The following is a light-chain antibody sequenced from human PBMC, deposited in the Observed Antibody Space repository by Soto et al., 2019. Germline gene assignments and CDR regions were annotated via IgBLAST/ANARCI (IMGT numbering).Light chain of an antibody. Sequence: VLAQAPGTLSLSPGEIATLSWRASQSVSNNYLAWYQQKPGQAPRLLIYGASNRATGIPDRFSGSGSGTDFTLTISRLEPEDFAVYYCQQYGSSGTFGQGTKVDIK. CDR3: QQYGSSGT. CDR1: QSVSNNY. V-gene: IGKV3-20*01. J-gene: IGKJ1*01. CDR2: GAS.